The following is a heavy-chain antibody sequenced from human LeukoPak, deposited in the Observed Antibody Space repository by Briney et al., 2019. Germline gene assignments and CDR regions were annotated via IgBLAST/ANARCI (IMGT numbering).Heavy chain of an antibody. CDR3: ARDRYCSSTSCYAGVWFDP. Sequence: SETLSLTCTVSGGSISSYYWSWIRQPAGKRLECIGRIYTSGSTNYNPCLKSRVTMSVDTSRNQFSLKLRSVTAADTAVYYCARDRYCSSTSCYAGVWFDPWGQGTLVTVSS. D-gene: IGHD2-2*01. CDR1: GGSISSYY. V-gene: IGHV4-4*07. J-gene: IGHJ5*02. CDR2: IYTSGST.